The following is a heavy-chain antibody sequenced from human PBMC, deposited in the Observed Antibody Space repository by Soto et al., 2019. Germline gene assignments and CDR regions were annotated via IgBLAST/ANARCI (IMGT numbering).Heavy chain of an antibody. CDR2: IIPILGIA. D-gene: IGHD2-15*01. CDR3: ARYCSGGSCSGGYFQH. J-gene: IGHJ1*01. Sequence: ASVKVSCKASGGTFSSYTISWVRQAPGQGLEWMGRIIPILGIANYAQKFQGRVTITADKSTSTAYMELSSLRSEDTAVYYCARYCSGGSCSGGYFQHWGQGTLVTVSS. V-gene: IGHV1-69*02. CDR1: GGTFSSYT.